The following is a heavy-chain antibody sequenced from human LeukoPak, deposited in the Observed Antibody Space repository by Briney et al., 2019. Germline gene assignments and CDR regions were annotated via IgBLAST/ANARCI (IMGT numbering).Heavy chain of an antibody. J-gene: IGHJ4*02. V-gene: IGHV1-8*01. CDR3: AGVGWYSSSPQLDY. CDR2: MNPNSGNT. Sequence: ASVKVSCKASGYTFTSYDINWVRQATGQGLEWMGWMNPNSGNTGYAQKFQGRVTMTRNTSISTAYMELSSLRSEDTAVYYCAGVGWYSSSPQLDYWGQGTLVTVSS. D-gene: IGHD6-6*01. CDR1: GYTFTSYD.